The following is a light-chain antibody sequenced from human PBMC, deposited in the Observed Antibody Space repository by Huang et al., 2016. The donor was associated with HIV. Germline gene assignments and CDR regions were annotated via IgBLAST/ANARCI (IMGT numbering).Light chain of an antibody. CDR3: QQYLSSPLT. J-gene: IGKJ4*01. CDR1: QNITNNF. CDR2: GAS. Sequence: DIVLTQSPGILSLSPRERAALSCRASQNITNNFLAWYQQRSGQTPRLLIYGASNRAMGIPDRFSGSGSGTDFTLIISRLEPQDSAVYYCQQYLSSPLTFGGGTNVEIK. V-gene: IGKV3-20*01.